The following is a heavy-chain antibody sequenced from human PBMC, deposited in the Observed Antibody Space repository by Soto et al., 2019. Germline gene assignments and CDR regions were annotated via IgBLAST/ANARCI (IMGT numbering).Heavy chain of an antibody. D-gene: IGHD1-7*01. J-gene: IGHJ4*02. V-gene: IGHV3-30-3*01. Sequence: PGGSLRLSCAASGSTFSSYAIHWVRQAPGRGLEWVAHLSSDGNNKHYADSVKGRFTISTDKSENTLYLQMNSLRVEDTGVYYCAKDPRLELRGVDSWGQGTQVTVSS. CDR3: AKDPRLELRGVDS. CDR2: LSSDGNNK. CDR1: GSTFSSYA.